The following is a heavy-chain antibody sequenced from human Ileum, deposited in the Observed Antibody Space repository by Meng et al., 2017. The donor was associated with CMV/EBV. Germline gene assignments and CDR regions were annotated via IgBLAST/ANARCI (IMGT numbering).Heavy chain of an antibody. D-gene: IGHD3-16*01. CDR3: ARRGDAEEFDY. V-gene: IGHV4-30-4*08. CDR2: IHYGGST. CDR1: GDSIGTNSHY. J-gene: IGHJ4*02. Sequence: QLPLQESGPGLVKPPETLSLTCTVSGDSIGTNSHYWSWIRQPPGKGLEYIGYIHYGGSTHYNPSLKSRFSISVDRSKNQFSLKVTSVIAADTALYYCARRGDAEEFDYWGQGALVTVSS.